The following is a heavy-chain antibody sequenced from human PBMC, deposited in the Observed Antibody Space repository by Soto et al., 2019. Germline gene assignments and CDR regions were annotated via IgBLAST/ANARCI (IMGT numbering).Heavy chain of an antibody. D-gene: IGHD6-19*01. CDR1: GFTFSSYG. CDR3: AKSSVADHFDY. V-gene: IGHV3-30*18. CDR2: ISYDGSNK. J-gene: IGHJ4*02. Sequence: VGSLRLSCAASGFTFSSYGMHWVRQAPGKGLEWVAVISYDGSNKYYADSVKGRFTISRDISKNTLFLQMNSLRAEDTAVYYCAKSSVADHFDYWGQGTLVTVSS.